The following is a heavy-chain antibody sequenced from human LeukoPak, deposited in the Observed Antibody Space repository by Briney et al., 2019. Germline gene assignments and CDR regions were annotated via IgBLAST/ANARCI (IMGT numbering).Heavy chain of an antibody. CDR1: GGSISSSSYY. J-gene: IGHJ4*02. D-gene: IGHD1-26*01. CDR3: ARVLPWGGSDF. V-gene: IGHV4-39*07. CDR2: IYYSGST. Sequence: SETLSLTCTVSGGSISSSSYYWGWIRQPPGKGLEWIGSIYYSGSTYYNPSLKSRVTISVDTSKNQFSLKLSSVTAADTVGYYCARVLPWGGSDFWGEGTLVSVS.